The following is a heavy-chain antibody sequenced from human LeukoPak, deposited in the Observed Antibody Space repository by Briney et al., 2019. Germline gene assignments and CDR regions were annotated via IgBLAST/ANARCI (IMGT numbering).Heavy chain of an antibody. CDR1: GFTFSSYS. Sequence: GGSLRLSCAASGFTFSSYSMNWVRQAPGKGLEWVAFIRYVGSNKYYADSVKGRFTISRDNSKNTLYLQMNSLRAEDTAVYYCATQLGIEGDDAFDIWGQGTMVTVSS. V-gene: IGHV3-30*02. J-gene: IGHJ3*02. D-gene: IGHD7-27*01. CDR3: ATQLGIEGDDAFDI. CDR2: IRYVGSNK.